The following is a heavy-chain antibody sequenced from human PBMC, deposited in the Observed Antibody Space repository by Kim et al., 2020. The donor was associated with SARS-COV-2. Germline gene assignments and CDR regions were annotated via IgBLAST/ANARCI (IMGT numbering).Heavy chain of an antibody. CDR1: GFTFSSYA. J-gene: IGHJ4*02. CDR3: ARDIVNPIAARLDY. CDR2: ISYDGSNK. Sequence: GGSLRLSCAASGFTFSSYAMHWVRQAPGKGLEWVAVISYDGSNKYYADSVKGRFTISRDNSKNTLYLQMNSLRAEDTAVYYCARDIVNPIAARLDYWGQGTLVTVSS. V-gene: IGHV3-30*04. D-gene: IGHD6-6*01.